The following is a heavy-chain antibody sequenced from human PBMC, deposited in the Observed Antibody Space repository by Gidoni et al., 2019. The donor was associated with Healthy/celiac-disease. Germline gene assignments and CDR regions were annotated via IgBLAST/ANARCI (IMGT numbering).Heavy chain of an antibody. D-gene: IGHD4-17*01. J-gene: IGHJ4*02. CDR1: GVTFSSYA. CDR3: AKDLGKGDYGPQLFDY. Sequence: EVQLLESVGGFVQPGGSLRLSCSASGVTFSSYAMSWVRAAPGKGLEGVSAISGSGCSTYYADSVKGRFTISRDNSKNTLYLQMNSLRAEDTAVYYCAKDLGKGDYGPQLFDYWGQGTLVTVSS. V-gene: IGHV3-23*01. CDR2: ISGSGCST.